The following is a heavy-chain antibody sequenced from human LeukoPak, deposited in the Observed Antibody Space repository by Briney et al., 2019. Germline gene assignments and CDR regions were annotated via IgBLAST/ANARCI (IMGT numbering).Heavy chain of an antibody. CDR3: AKKAQVIAAAGTGDY. CDR2: IKSKTDGGTT. Sequence: PGGSLRLSCAASGFTFSNAWMSWVRQAPGKGLEWVGRIKSKTDGGTTDYAAPVKGRFTISRDNSKNTLYLQMNSLRAEDTAVYYCAKKAQVIAAAGTGDYWGQGTLVTVSS. CDR1: GFTFSNAW. J-gene: IGHJ4*02. D-gene: IGHD6-13*01. V-gene: IGHV3-15*01.